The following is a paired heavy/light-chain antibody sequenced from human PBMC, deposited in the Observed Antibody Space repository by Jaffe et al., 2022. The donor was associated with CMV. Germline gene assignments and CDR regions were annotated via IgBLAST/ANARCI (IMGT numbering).Light chain of an antibody. CDR3: FSYAGSYYFWM. V-gene: IGLV2-11*01. Sequence: QSALTQPRSVSVSPGQSVTISCTGTSSDIGGYNYVSWYQQHPGKVPKLVIYDVTKRPSGVPDRFSGSKSGNTASLTISGLRAEDEADYYCFSYAGSYYFWMFGGGTKLTVL. J-gene: IGLJ3*02. CDR1: SSDIGGYNY. CDR2: DVT.
Heavy chain of an antibody. CDR3: SRIFHGRNWLDP. V-gene: IGHV3-49*03. D-gene: IGHD2-21*01. Sequence: EVQLVQSGGGLAQPGRSLRLSCTASGFTFADYAIFWLRQAPGQGLEWVGFIRDTGHGGTTEFAAPVKGRFTISRDDFRGIAYLQMNSLETEDTAIYYCSRIFHGRNWLDPWGQGALVTVSS. J-gene: IGHJ5*02. CDR1: GFTFADYA. CDR2: IRDTGHGGTT.